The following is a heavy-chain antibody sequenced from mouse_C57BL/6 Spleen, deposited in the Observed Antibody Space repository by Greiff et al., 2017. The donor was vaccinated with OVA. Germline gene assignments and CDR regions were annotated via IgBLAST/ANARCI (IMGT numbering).Heavy chain of an antibody. CDR3: AREGYYYGSSAFDY. V-gene: IGHV1-63*01. J-gene: IGHJ2*01. D-gene: IGHD1-1*01. Sequence: VKLVESGAELVRPGTSVKMSCKASGYTFTNYWIGWAKQRPGHGLEWIGDIYPGGGYTNYNEKFKGKATLTADKSSSTAYMQFSSLTSEDSAIYYCAREGYYYGSSAFDYWGQGTTLTVSS. CDR2: IYPGGGYT. CDR1: GYTFTNYW.